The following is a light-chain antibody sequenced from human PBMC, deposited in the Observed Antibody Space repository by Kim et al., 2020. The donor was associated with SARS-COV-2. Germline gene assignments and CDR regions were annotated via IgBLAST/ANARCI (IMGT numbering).Light chain of an antibody. J-gene: IGKJ1*01. V-gene: IGKV3-15*01. CDR3: QQYNNWPPWT. CDR1: QRVSSN. Sequence: YPRGRAALSCRASQRVSSNLAWYQQKPGQAPRLLIYGASNRATGIQARFSGSGSGTEFTLTISSLQSEDFAVYYCQQYNNWPPWTFGQGTKVDIK. CDR2: GAS.